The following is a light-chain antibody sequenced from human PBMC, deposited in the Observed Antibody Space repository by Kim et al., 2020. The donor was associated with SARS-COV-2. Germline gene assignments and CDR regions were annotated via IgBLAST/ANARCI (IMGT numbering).Light chain of an antibody. J-gene: IGLJ1*01. Sequence: QSALTQPASVSGSPGQSITISCTGTSSDVGGYNYVSWYQQHPGKAPKVMIYYVSKRPSGVSNRFSGSKSGNTASLTISGLQAEDEADYYCSSYTSSSTYVFGTGAKV. CDR2: YVS. CDR3: SSYTSSSTYV. CDR1: SSDVGGYNY. V-gene: IGLV2-14*01.